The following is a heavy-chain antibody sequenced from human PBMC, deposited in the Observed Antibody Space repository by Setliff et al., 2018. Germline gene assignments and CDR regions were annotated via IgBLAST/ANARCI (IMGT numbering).Heavy chain of an antibody. D-gene: IGHD6-19*01. Sequence: SETLSLTCTASGGSISSYCWSWIQQPAGKGLEWVGHIYIGGSANYNPSLKSRVTMSIDTSKNQFSLKLNSVTAADMAVYYCAREQWLDPPGYYYMDVWAKGTTVTVSS. CDR3: AREQWLDPPGYYYMDV. CDR2: IYIGGSA. J-gene: IGHJ6*03. V-gene: IGHV4-4*07. CDR1: GGSISSYC.